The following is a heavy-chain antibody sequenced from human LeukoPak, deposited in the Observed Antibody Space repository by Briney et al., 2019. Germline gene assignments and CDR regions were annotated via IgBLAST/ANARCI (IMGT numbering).Heavy chain of an antibody. CDR1: GYTFTSYD. CDR3: ARGHSSSSGIDY. V-gene: IGHV1-8*01. Sequence: ASVKVSCKASGYTFTSYDINWVRQATGQGLEWMGWMNPNSGNTGYAQKFQGRVTMTRNTSISTAYMELSSLRSEDTAVYYCARGHSSSSGIDYWGQGTLVTLSS. CDR2: MNPNSGNT. D-gene: IGHD6-13*01. J-gene: IGHJ4*02.